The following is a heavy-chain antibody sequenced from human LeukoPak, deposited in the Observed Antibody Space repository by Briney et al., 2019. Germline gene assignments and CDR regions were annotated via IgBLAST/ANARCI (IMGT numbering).Heavy chain of an antibody. CDR3: AKAGYSTPWHYLDF. Sequence: GGSLRLSCAASDFTFSDYGTHWIRQAPGKGLEWVAFIRFDGGNEIYGDSVKGRFTISRDDSKDTLYLQMNSLSAEDTAVYFCAKAGYSTPWHYLDFWGQGTLVTVSS. J-gene: IGHJ4*02. CDR2: IRFDGGNE. CDR1: DFTFSDYG. D-gene: IGHD6-13*01. V-gene: IGHV3-30*02.